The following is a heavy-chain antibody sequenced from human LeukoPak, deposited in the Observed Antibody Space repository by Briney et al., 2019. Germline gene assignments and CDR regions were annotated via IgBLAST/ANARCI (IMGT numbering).Heavy chain of an antibody. V-gene: IGHV3-33*06. CDR2: IWYDGSNK. J-gene: IGHJ4*02. CDR3: AKEGGTTVTFFDY. D-gene: IGHD4-17*01. Sequence: PGGSLRLSCAASGFTFSSYGMHWVRPAPGKGLEWVAVIWYDGSNKYYADSVKGRFTISSDNSKNTLYLQMNSLRAEDTAVYYCAKEGGTTVTFFDYWGQGTLVTVSS. CDR1: GFTFSSYG.